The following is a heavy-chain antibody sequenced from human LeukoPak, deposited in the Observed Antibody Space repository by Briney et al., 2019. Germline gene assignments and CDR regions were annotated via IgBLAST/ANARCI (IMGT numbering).Heavy chain of an antibody. CDR1: GLSFTDVW. J-gene: IGHJ4*02. Sequence: GGSLRLSCAVSGLSFTDVWMSWVRQAPGKGLEWVGRIKTTSEGGTTYYAAPVKGRFTISREDSENTVYLQMNSLESGDTAVYYCTTDRTTVPDWGQGTLVTVSS. CDR2: IKTTSEGGTT. V-gene: IGHV3-15*01. CDR3: TTDRTTVPD. D-gene: IGHD4-17*01.